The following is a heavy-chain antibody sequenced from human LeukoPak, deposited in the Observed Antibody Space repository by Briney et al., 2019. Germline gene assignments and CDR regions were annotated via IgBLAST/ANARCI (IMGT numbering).Heavy chain of an antibody. CDR1: GFTFSSYA. CDR3: ARDGGGCSSTSCYRTYYYYYYMDV. D-gene: IGHD2-2*02. Sequence: PGGSLRLSCAASGFTFSSYAMSWVRQAPGKGLEWVSAISGSGGSTYYADSVKGRFTISRDNSKNSLHLQMNSLRAEDTALYYCARDGGGCSSTSCYRTYYYYYYMDVWGKGTTVTVSS. V-gene: IGHV3-23*01. CDR2: ISGSGGST. J-gene: IGHJ6*03.